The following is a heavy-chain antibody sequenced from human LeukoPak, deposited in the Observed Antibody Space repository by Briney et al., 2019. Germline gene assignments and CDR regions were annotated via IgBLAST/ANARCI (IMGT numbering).Heavy chain of an antibody. J-gene: IGHJ4*02. CDR1: GFTFSSYS. Sequence: GGSLRLSCAASGFTFSSYSMNWVRQAPGKGLEWVSYISSSSSTIYYADSVKGRFTISRDNAKNSLYLQMNSLRAEDTAVYYCARDRGRDRGYSYGTDYWGQGTLVTVSS. D-gene: IGHD5-18*01. CDR3: ARDRGRDRGYSYGTDY. V-gene: IGHV3-48*01. CDR2: ISSSSSTI.